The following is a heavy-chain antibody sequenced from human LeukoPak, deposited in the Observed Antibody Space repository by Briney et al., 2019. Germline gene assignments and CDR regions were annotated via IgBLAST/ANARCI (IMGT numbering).Heavy chain of an antibody. J-gene: IGHJ5*02. CDR2: MSSGSRYI. V-gene: IGHV3-21*01. CDR3: ARADCSSSTCYLRRSWFDP. CDR1: GFTFSSYS. D-gene: IGHD2-2*01. Sequence: NTGGSLRLSCAASGFTFSSYSMTWVRQAPGKGLEWVSSMSSGSRYIYYADSVRGRFTISRDNAKNSLYLLMNSLRAEDTAVYYCARADCSSSTCYLRRSWFDPWGQGTLVTVSS.